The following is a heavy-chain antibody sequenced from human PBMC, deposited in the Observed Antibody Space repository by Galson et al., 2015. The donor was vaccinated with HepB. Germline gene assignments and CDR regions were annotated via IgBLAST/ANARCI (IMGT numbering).Heavy chain of an antibody. CDR3: TRHSGYYDYVWGCYRQRYFDL. V-gene: IGHV3-73*01. CDR1: GVTVSSSY. J-gene: IGHJ2*01. CDR2: IRSKANSYAT. Sequence: SLRLSCAASGVTVSSSYMSWVRQASGKGLEWVGRIRSKANSYATAYAASVKGRFTISRDDSKNTAYLQMNSLKTEDTAVYYCTRHSGYYDYVWGCYRQRYFDLWGRGTLVTVSS. D-gene: IGHD3-16*02.